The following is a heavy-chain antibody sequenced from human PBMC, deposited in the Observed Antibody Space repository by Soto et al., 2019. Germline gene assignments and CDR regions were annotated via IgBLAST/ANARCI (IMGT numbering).Heavy chain of an antibody. CDR3: ARAFQDYSTNNRFDP. CDR1: GFPFITYA. J-gene: IGHJ5*01. D-gene: IGHD2-2*01. V-gene: IGHV3-23*01. Sequence: PGGSLRLSCAASGFPFITYAMSWVRLAPGRGLEWVSTITATGGTTYYRDSVQGRFTISRDNSKSTLDLQMSSLRAEDTGLYFFARAFQDYSTNNRFDPWGQGRMVTVSS. CDR2: ITATGGTT.